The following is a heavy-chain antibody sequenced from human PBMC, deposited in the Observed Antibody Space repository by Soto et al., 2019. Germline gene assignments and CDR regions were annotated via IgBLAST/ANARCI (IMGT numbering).Heavy chain of an antibody. CDR3: ARRASWFFDY. CDR2: IFYSGST. CDR1: GGSISDYY. D-gene: IGHD6-13*01. J-gene: IGHJ4*02. V-gene: IGHV4-59*01. Sequence: SETLSLTCTVSGGSISDYYWSWIRQPPGKGLEWIGYIFYSGSTNYNPSLKSRVTISVDTSRNQFSLKLSSVAAADTAVYYCARRASWFFDYWGQGTLVTVSS.